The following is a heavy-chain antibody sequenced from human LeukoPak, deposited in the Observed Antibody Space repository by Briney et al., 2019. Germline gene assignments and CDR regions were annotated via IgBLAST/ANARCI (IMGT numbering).Heavy chain of an antibody. CDR2: IYYSGST. D-gene: IGHD2-2*01. Sequence: SETLSLTCTASGGSISYYYWSWIRQPPGKGLEWIGYIYYSGSTNYNPSLKSRVTISVDTSKNQFSLKLSSVTAADTAVYYCARSPLGIVVGWFDPWGQGTLVTVSS. CDR1: GGSISYYY. J-gene: IGHJ5*02. CDR3: ARSPLGIVVGWFDP. V-gene: IGHV4-59*12.